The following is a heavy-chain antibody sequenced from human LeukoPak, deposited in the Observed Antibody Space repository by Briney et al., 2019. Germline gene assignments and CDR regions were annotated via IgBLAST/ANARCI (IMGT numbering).Heavy chain of an antibody. V-gene: IGHV4-34*01. CDR2: IKHSGST. Sequence: SETLSLTCAVYGGSFSGYYWSWIRQPPGKGLEWIGEIKHSGSTNYNPSLKSRVTISVDTSKNQFSLKLSSVTAADTAVYYCARGLDYYDSSGSGSWFDPWGQGTLVTVSS. CDR1: GGSFSGYY. J-gene: IGHJ5*02. D-gene: IGHD3-22*01. CDR3: ARGLDYYDSSGSGSWFDP.